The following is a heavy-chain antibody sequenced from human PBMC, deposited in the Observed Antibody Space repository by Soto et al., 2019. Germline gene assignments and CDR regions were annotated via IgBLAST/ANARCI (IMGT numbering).Heavy chain of an antibody. D-gene: IGHD3-9*01. J-gene: IGHJ4*02. Sequence: GGSLRLSCAASGFTSSSYAMSWVRQAPGKGLEWVSAISGSGGSTYYADSVKGRFTISRDNSKNTLYLQMNSLRAEDTAVYYCAKDSPDYDILTGYYKYWGQGTLVTVSS. V-gene: IGHV3-23*01. CDR3: AKDSPDYDILTGYYKY. CDR1: GFTSSSYA. CDR2: ISGSGGST.